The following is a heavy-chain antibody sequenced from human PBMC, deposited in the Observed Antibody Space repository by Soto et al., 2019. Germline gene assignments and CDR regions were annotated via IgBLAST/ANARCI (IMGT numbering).Heavy chain of an antibody. J-gene: IGHJ5*02. CDR3: ARHRDIVDAFDP. D-gene: IGHD2-15*01. V-gene: IGHV4-61*01. Sequence: PSETLSLTCTVSGGSVSSGSYYWRWIRQPPGKGLEWIGYIYYSGSTNYNPSLKSRVTISVDTSKNQFSLKLSSVTAADTAVYYCARHRDIVDAFDPWGQGTLVTVSS. CDR2: IYYSGST. CDR1: GGSVSSGSYY.